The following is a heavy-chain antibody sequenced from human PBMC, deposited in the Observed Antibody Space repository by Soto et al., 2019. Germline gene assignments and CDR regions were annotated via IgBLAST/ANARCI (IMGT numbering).Heavy chain of an antibody. J-gene: IGHJ4*02. Sequence: PSETLSLTCTVSGGSISSYYWSWVRQPPGKGLEWIGYIYYSGSTNYNPSLKSRVTISVDTSKNQFSLKLSSVTAADTAVYYCARLTGGWYYFDYWGQGTLVTVSS. V-gene: IGHV4-59*08. CDR1: GGSISSYY. CDR2: IYYSGST. D-gene: IGHD6-19*01. CDR3: ARLTGGWYYFDY.